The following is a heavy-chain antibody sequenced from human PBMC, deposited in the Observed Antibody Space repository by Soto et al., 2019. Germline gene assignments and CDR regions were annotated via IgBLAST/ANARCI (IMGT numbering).Heavy chain of an antibody. Sequence: PGESLKISCKGSGYSFTSYWIGWVRQMPGKGLEWMGIIYPGDSDTRYSPSFQGQVTISADKSISTAYLQWSSLKASDAAMYYCASTYYYSSGYYFADAFDIWGQGTMVTVSS. V-gene: IGHV5-51*01. CDR1: GYSFTSYW. D-gene: IGHD3-22*01. CDR3: ASTYYYSSGYYFADAFDI. CDR2: IYPGDSDT. J-gene: IGHJ3*02.